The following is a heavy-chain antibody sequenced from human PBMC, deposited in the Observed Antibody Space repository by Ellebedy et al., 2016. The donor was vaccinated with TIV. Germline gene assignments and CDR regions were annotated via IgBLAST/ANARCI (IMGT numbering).Heavy chain of an antibody. D-gene: IGHD4-23*01. CDR2: VSPYDGNT. CDR1: GYTFTSYG. CDR3: ARGFRYGSGRWPLDY. Sequence: AASVKVSCKASGYTFTSYGISWVRQAPGQGLEWMGWVSPYDGNTNYAQKFQGRVTMTIDTSTSTGYMELRSLRSDDTAVYYCARGFRYGSGRWPLDYWGQGTLVTVSS. J-gene: IGHJ4*02. V-gene: IGHV1-18*01.